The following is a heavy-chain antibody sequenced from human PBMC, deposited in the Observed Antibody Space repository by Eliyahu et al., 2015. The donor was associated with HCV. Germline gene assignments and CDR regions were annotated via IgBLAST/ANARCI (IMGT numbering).Heavy chain of an antibody. J-gene: IGHJ5*02. CDR2: INHGGST. Sequence: QVQLQQWGAGLLKPSETLSLTCAVYXGSFRGXYWSXIRQPPXKGLEWIGEINHGGSTNYNPSLKSRVTISIDTSQNQFSLTLSSVTAADTAVYYCAREADYGDYDSSYNWFDPWGQGTLVTVSS. CDR3: AREADYGDYDSSYNWFDP. V-gene: IGHV4-34*01. CDR1: XGSFRGXY. D-gene: IGHD4-17*01.